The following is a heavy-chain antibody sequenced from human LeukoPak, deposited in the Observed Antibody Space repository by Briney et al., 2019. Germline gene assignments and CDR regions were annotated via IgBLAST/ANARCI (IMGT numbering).Heavy chain of an antibody. Sequence: GESLKISCRGSGYNFSNYWIGWVRQMPGKGLEWMGLIYPGDSDTRYSPSFQGQVTISADKSISTAYLHWSSLTASDTAMYYCARRDTSMARRNFDYWGQGTLVTVSS. CDR3: ARRDTSMARRNFDY. J-gene: IGHJ4*01. CDR1: GYNFSNYW. CDR2: IYPGDSDT. V-gene: IGHV5-51*01. D-gene: IGHD5-18*01.